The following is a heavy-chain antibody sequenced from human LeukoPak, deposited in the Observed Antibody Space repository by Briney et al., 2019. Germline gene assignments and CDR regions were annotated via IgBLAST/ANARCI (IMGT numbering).Heavy chain of an antibody. D-gene: IGHD5-18*01. Sequence: GGSLRLSCAASGFTFSNYAMSWVRQAPGKGLEWVSAISGSGDNTYYADSVKGRFTVSRDNSKNTLYVQMKSLRAEDTAVYYCTRPQPYDYWGQGTLVTVSS. CDR2: ISGSGDNT. J-gene: IGHJ4*02. CDR3: TRPQPYDY. V-gene: IGHV3-23*01. CDR1: GFTFSNYA.